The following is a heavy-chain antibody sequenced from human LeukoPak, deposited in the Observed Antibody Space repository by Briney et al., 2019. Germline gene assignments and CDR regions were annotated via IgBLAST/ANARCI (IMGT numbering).Heavy chain of an antibody. CDR2: MNPNSGNT. V-gene: IGHV1-8*01. Sequence: ASVKVSCEASGYTFTSYDINWVRQATGQGLEWMGWMNPNSGNTGYAQKFQGRVTMTRSTSISTAYMELSSLRSDDTAVYYCLISASDHYYFDYWGQGTLVTVSS. CDR1: GYTFTSYD. CDR3: LISASDHYYFDY. J-gene: IGHJ4*02. D-gene: IGHD6-13*01.